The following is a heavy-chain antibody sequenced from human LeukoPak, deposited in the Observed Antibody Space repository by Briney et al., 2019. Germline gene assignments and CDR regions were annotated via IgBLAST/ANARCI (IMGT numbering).Heavy chain of an antibody. V-gene: IGHV3-30*18. D-gene: IGHD7-27*01. CDR1: GFTFSSYG. Sequence: GGSLRLSCAASGFTFSSYGMHWVRQAPGKGLEWVAVISYDGSNKYYADSVKGRFTISRDNSKNTLYLQMNSLRAEDTAVYYCAKLSGAAYYYFDYWGQGTLVTVSS. J-gene: IGHJ4*02. CDR2: ISYDGSNK. CDR3: AKLSGAAYYYFDY.